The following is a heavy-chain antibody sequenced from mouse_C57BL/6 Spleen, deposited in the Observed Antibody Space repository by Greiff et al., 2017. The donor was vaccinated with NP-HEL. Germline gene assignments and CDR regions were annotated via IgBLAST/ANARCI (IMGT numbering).Heavy chain of an antibody. J-gene: IGHJ4*01. CDR1: GYTFTSYW. Sequence: QVQLQQPGAELVRPGSSVKLSCKASGYTFTSYWMHWVKQRPIQGLEWIGNIDPSDSDTHYNQKFKDKATLTVDKSSSTAYMQLSSLTSEDSAVYYCARGDDSYAMDYWGQGTSVTVSS. CDR3: ARGDDSYAMDY. V-gene: IGHV1-52*01. CDR2: IDPSDSDT.